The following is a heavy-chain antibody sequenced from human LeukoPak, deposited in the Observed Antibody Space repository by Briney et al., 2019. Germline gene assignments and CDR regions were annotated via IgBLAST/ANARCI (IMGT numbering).Heavy chain of an antibody. CDR3: ARVGGSGWYPAKNWFDP. J-gene: IGHJ5*02. Sequence: ASVKVSCKASGYTFAGYYMHWVRQAPGQGLEWMGWINPNSGGTNYAQKFQGRVTMTRDTSISTAYMELRSLRSDDTAVYYCARVGGSGWYPAKNWFDPWGQGTLVTVSS. D-gene: IGHD6-19*01. CDR2: INPNSGGT. CDR1: GYTFAGYY. V-gene: IGHV1-2*02.